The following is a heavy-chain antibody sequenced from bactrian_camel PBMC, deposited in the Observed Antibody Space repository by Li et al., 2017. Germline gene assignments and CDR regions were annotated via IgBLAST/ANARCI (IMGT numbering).Heavy chain of an antibody. CDR3: AADSRALNPLDGQWYRM. J-gene: IGHJ4*01. V-gene: IGHV3S53*01. D-gene: IGHD2*01. CDR1: GYFHRSAC. CDR2: VDDDDST. Sequence: HVQLVESGGGSVQAGGSLRLSCAASGYFHRSACMAWFRQAPGKRREGVAAVDDDDSTMYGDSVKGRFTISKDNTKNTLFLQMNSLKPEDTAMYYCAADSRALNPLDGQWYRMWGHGTQVTVS.